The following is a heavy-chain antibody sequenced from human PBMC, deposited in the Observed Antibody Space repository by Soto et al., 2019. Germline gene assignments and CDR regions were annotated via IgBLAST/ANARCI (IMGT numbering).Heavy chain of an antibody. CDR3: AKDLRSTAWYSISFFDY. V-gene: IGHV3-9*01. CDR1: GFTFNDHS. D-gene: IGHD6-13*01. CDR2: ISWNGGSR. Sequence: GGSLRLSCAASGFTFNDHSMHWVRQAPGKGLEWVSGISWNGGSRGHADSVQGRFTISRDNAKNSLYLQMNSLKPEDTALYYCAKDLRSTAWYSISFFDYWGQGALVTVSS. J-gene: IGHJ4*02.